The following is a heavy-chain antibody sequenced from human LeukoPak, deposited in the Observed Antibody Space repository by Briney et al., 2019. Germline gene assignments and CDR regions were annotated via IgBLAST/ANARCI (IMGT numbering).Heavy chain of an antibody. V-gene: IGHV3-74*01. D-gene: IGHD2-21*02. J-gene: IGHJ4*02. Sequence: GGSLRLSCAASGFTFSSHWMYWVRQAPGKGLGWVSRIKSDGSSTSYADSVKGRFTISRDNAQNTLYLQMNSLRAEDTAVYYCARLAYCGGDCYSVDYWGQGTLVTVSS. CDR2: IKSDGSST. CDR1: GFTFSSHW. CDR3: ARLAYCGGDCYSVDY.